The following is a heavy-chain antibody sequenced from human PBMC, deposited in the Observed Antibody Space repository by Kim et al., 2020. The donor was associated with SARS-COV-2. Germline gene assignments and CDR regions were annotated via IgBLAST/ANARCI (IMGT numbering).Heavy chain of an antibody. CDR3: VKEVMPTSGTNYFDY. CDR1: GLTFSTYA. V-gene: IGHV3-64D*09. J-gene: IGHJ4*02. D-gene: IGHD2-8*01. CDR2: ISRSGRTI. Sequence: GGSLRLSCSASGLTFSTYAMYWVRQAPGKGLEYVSSISRSGRTIDYADSMKGRSTISRDNSKNMLYLQVSSLRPEDTAVYYCVKEVMPTSGTNYFDYWGQGALVTVSS.